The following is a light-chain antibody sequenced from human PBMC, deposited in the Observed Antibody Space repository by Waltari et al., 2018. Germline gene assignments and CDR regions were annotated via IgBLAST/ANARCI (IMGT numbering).Light chain of an antibody. Sequence: DIQMTQSPSSLSASVGDRVTITCRASENVNNYLNWYQRKPGKAPKLLIYKASTLQSGVPSMFSGSGSGTDYTFTISSLQSEDVATYYCQHNYGTPYSFGQGTKVEIK. CDR1: ENVNNY. V-gene: IGKV1-39*01. CDR2: KAS. J-gene: IGKJ2*03. CDR3: QHNYGTPYS.